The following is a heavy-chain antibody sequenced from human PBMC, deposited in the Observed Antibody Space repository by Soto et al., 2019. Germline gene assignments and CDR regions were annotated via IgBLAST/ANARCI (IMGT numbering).Heavy chain of an antibody. CDR2: ISGSGGST. Sequence: GGSLRLSCAASGFTFSSYAMSWVRQAPGKGLEWVSAISGSGGSTYYADSVKGRFTISRDNSKNTLYLQMNSLRAEDTAVYYCANRLYYYDSSGPYGMDVRGQGTTVTVSS. CDR3: ANRLYYYDSSGPYGMDV. CDR1: GFTFSSYA. V-gene: IGHV3-23*01. D-gene: IGHD3-22*01. J-gene: IGHJ6*02.